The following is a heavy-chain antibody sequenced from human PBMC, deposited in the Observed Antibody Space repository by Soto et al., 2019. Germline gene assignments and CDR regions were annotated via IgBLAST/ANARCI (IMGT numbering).Heavy chain of an antibody. CDR2: VFYSGAT. CDR3: ARAGFSYGHLLF. D-gene: IGHD3-10*01. V-gene: IGHV4-30-4*01. Sequence: SETLSLTCNVSCGPINTGYYYWNWIRQPPGKGLEWIGYVFYSGATNYSPSLKSRAAISMDTSKNQFSLSLTSVTAADTAVYYCARAGFSYGHLLFWGQGIRVTVSS. J-gene: IGHJ4*02. CDR1: CGPINTGYYY.